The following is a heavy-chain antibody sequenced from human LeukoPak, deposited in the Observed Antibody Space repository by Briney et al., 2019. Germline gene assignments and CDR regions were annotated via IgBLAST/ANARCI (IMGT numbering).Heavy chain of an antibody. CDR2: ISSNGGST. CDR3: ARAVGASPRDFDY. V-gene: IGHV3-64*01. Sequence: GGSLRLSCAASGFTFSSYAMHWVRQAPGKGLEYVSAISSNGGSTYYANSVKGRFTISRDNSKNTLYLQMGSLRAEDMAVYHCARAVGASPRDFDYWGQGTLVTVSS. CDR1: GFTFSSYA. J-gene: IGHJ4*02. D-gene: IGHD1-26*01.